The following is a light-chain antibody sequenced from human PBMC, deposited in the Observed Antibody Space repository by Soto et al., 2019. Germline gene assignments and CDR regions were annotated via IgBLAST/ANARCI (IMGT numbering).Light chain of an antibody. J-gene: IGKJ1*01. CDR3: QQYYSTPRT. CDR2: LVS. CDR1: QSLLHSDGATY. V-gene: IGKV2-28*01. Sequence: EIVMTQSPLSLPVTPGEPASISCRSSQSLLHSDGATYLAWYLQKPGQSPDLLIYLVSNRASTRESGVPDRFSGSGSGTDFTLTISSLQAEDVAVYYCQQYYSTPRTFGQGTKVDIK.